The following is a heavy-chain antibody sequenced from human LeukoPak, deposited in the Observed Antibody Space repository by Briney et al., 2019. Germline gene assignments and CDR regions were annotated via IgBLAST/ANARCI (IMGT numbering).Heavy chain of an antibody. CDR1: GFTFSSYA. J-gene: IGHJ4*02. D-gene: IGHD2-15*01. V-gene: IGHV3-23*01. CDR3: AKGIDCSGGSCYSARSFGVNY. Sequence: PGGSLRLSCAASGFTFSSYAMSWVRQAPGKGLEGVSAISGRGCSTYYADSVKGRFTISRDNSKNTLYLQMNSLRAEDTAVYYCAKGIDCSGGSCYSARSFGVNYWGQGTLVTVSS. CDR2: ISGRGCST.